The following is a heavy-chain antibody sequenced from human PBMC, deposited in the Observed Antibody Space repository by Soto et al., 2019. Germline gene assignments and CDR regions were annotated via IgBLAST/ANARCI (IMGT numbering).Heavy chain of an antibody. Sequence: SETLSLTCAVSGDSIKTETWWSWLRQLPGTGLEWIGEIKHTGDANANPALRGRVSMSVDRTKNQFFLNLRSVSAADTAVYFCAREGRLHWFESWGQGTLVTVSS. CDR2: IKHTGDA. CDR1: GDSIKTETW. CDR3: AREGRLHWFES. V-gene: IGHV4-4*02. J-gene: IGHJ5*01.